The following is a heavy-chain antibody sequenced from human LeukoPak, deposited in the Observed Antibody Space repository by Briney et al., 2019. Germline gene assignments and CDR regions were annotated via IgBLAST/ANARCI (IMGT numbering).Heavy chain of an antibody. D-gene: IGHD6-19*01. Sequence: SETLSLTCTVSGGSISSYYWGWIRQPPGKGLEWIGSIYYSGSTYYNPSLKSRVTISVDTSKNQFSLKLSSVTAADTAVYYCASFLTHSSGWYQTYYFDYWGQGTLVTVSS. CDR3: ASFLTHSSGWYQTYYFDY. V-gene: IGHV4-39*07. CDR1: GGSISSYY. J-gene: IGHJ4*02. CDR2: IYYSGST.